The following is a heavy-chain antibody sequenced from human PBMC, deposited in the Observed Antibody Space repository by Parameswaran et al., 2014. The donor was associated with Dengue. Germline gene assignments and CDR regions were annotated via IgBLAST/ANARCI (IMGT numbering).Heavy chain of an antibody. V-gene: IGHV4-34*01. CDR2: INHSGST. J-gene: IGHJ4*02. CDR3: ARVLAAAGEYYFDY. D-gene: IGHD6-13*01. Sequence: PGKGLEWIGEINHSGSTNYNPSLKSRVTISVDTSKNQFSLKLSSVIAADTAVYYCARVLAAAGEYYFDYWGQGTLVTVSS.